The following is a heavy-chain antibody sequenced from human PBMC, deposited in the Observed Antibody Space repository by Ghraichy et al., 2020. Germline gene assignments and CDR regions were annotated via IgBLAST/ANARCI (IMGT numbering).Heavy chain of an antibody. J-gene: IGHJ6*02. CDR1: GFTFSSYA. CDR3: AKDAGYYYDSSGYSLEYYYYGMDV. Sequence: GGSLRLSCAASGFTFSSYAMSWVRQAPGKGLEWVSAISGSGGSTYYADSVKGRFTISRDNSKNTLYLQMNSLRAEDTAVYYCAKDAGYYYDSSGYSLEYYYYGMDVWGQGTTVTVSS. D-gene: IGHD3-22*01. CDR2: ISGSGGST. V-gene: IGHV3-23*01.